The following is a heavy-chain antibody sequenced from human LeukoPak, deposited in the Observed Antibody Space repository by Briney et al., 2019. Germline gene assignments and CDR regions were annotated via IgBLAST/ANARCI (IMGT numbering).Heavy chain of an antibody. V-gene: IGHV1-18*01. CDR3: ARDIGVSQFDY. Sequence: ASVRVSYRASGYTFNNHGISWVGQAPGKGGEWMGGISDYKGQTDYAQKFHARVTLTTDTSTSTAYMEVRSLTSDDTAVYYCARDIGVSQFDYWGQGTLVTVSS. CDR1: GYTFNNHG. J-gene: IGHJ4*02. D-gene: IGHD3-10*01. CDR2: ISDYKGQT.